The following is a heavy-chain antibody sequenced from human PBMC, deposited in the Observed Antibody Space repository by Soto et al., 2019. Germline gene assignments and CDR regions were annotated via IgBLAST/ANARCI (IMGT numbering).Heavy chain of an antibody. D-gene: IGHD7-27*01. Sequence: QVQLVESGGGVVQPGRSLRLSCAASGFTFSSYGMHWVRQAPGKALEWVAVIWYDGSNKYYADSVKGRFTISRDNSKNTLYLQMNSLRAEDTAVDYCARAGEDGMDVWGQGTTVTVSS. V-gene: IGHV3-33*01. CDR2: IWYDGSNK. CDR1: GFTFSSYG. CDR3: ARAGEDGMDV. J-gene: IGHJ6*02.